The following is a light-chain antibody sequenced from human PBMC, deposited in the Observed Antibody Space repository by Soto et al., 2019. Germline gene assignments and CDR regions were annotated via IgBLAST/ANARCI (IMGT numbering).Light chain of an antibody. CDR1: SSDVGGYNY. V-gene: IGLV2-14*01. Sequence: QSALTQPASVSGSPGQSITISCTGTSSDVGGYNYVSWYQQHPGKAPKLMIYEVSNQPSGVSNRFSGSKSGNTASLTISGLQAEDEADYYRSSYTSSSTLAVVFGGGTKLTVL. J-gene: IGLJ2*01. CDR2: EVS. CDR3: SSYTSSSTLAVV.